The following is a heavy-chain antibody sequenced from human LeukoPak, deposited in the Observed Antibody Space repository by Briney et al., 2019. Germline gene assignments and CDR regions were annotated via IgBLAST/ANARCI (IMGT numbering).Heavy chain of an antibody. Sequence: SETLSLTCAVYGVSLSDYYWSWIRQPAGKGLEWIGRIYTSGSTNYNPSLKSRVTMSVDTSKNQFSLKLSSATAADTAVYYCAREGSGSYYYYYYMDVWGKGTTVTISS. J-gene: IGHJ6*03. CDR3: AREGSGSYYYYYYMDV. V-gene: IGHV4-4*07. D-gene: IGHD1-26*01. CDR1: GVSLSDYY. CDR2: IYTSGST.